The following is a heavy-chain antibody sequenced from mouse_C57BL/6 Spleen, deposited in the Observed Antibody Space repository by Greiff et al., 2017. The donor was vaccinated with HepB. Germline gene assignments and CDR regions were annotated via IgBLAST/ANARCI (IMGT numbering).Heavy chain of an antibody. D-gene: IGHD1-1*01. Sequence: VQLQQSGAELVKPGASVKLSCKASGYTFTSYWMHWVKQRPGQGLEWIGMIHPNSGSTNYNEKFKSKATLTVDKSSSTAYMQLSSLTSEDSAVYYCARSPSSSWFAYWGQGTLVTVSA. CDR1: GYTFTSYW. CDR3: ARSPSSSWFAY. J-gene: IGHJ3*01. V-gene: IGHV1-64*01. CDR2: IHPNSGST.